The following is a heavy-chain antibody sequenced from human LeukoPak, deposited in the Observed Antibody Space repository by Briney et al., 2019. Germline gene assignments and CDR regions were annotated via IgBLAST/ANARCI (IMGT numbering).Heavy chain of an antibody. CDR2: IVVGSGNT. CDR3: AADYFYGSGSSSYMDV. V-gene: IGHV1-58*01. J-gene: IGHJ6*03. Sequence: SVKVSCKASGFTFTSSAVQWVRQARGQRLEWIGWIVVGSGNTNYAQKFQERVTITRDMSTSTAYMELSSLRSEDTAVYYCAADYFYGSGSSSYMDVWGKGTSVTVSS. D-gene: IGHD3-10*01. CDR1: GFTFTSSA.